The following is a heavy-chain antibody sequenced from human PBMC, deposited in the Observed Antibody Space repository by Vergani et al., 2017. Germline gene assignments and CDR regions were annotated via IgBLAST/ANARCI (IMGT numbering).Heavy chain of an antibody. CDR2: IYPGDSDT. CDR3: ARHYHCSGPHNWFDP. Sequence: EVQLVQSGAEVKKPGESLRISCKGSGYSFTSFWIGWVRQMPGKGLEWMGIIYPGDSDTRYSPSFQGQVTISADKSISTAYLQWSSLKASDTAMYYCARHYHCSGPHNWFDPWGQGTLVTVSS. CDR1: GYSFTSFW. J-gene: IGHJ5*02. V-gene: IGHV5-51*01. D-gene: IGHD6-19*01.